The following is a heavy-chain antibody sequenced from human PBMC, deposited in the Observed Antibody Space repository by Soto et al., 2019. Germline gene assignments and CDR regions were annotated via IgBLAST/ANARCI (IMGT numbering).Heavy chain of an antibody. Sequence: HPGGSLRLSCAASGFSFSTYGMHWVRQAPGKGLEWVAVISSDGRNKFYADSVKGRFTVSRDSSKSTLLLQMDSLRAEDTAVYYCAKVKRIAPTDFYHDMDVWGQGTTVTVSS. CDR3: AKVKRIAPTDFYHDMDV. J-gene: IGHJ6*02. CDR2: ISSDGRNK. CDR1: GFSFSTYG. D-gene: IGHD6-13*01. V-gene: IGHV3-30*18.